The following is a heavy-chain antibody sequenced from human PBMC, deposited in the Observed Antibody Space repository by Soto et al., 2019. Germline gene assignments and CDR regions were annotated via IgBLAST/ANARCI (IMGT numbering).Heavy chain of an antibody. CDR2: ISYSTSYI. CDR1: GFTFSRYS. D-gene: IGHD6-19*01. V-gene: IGHV3-21*01. CDR3: ARHSVIEVAGTTAFDI. Sequence: PGGSLRLSCAASGFTFSRYSMNWVRQAPGKGLEWVSSISYSTSYIYYADSVKGRFTISRDNAKNSLYLQMNSLRAEDTAVYYCARHSVIEVAGTTAFDIWGQGKMVTVSS. J-gene: IGHJ3*02.